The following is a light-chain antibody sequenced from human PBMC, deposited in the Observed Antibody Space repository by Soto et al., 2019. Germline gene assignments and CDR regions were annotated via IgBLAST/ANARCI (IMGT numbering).Light chain of an antibody. V-gene: IGKV1-9*01. Sequence: DIQLTQSPSFLSASVGDRVTITCRASQGISDSLAWYQQKPGKAPHLLIYDASTLQSGVPSRFSGSTSGTEFTLTISSLQPEDFATYYCQQFNVYPLTFGGGTKVGIK. CDR1: QGISDS. J-gene: IGKJ4*01. CDR2: DAS. CDR3: QQFNVYPLT.